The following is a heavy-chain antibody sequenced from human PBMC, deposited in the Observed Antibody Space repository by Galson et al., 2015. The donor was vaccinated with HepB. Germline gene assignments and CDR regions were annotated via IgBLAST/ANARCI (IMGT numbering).Heavy chain of an antibody. D-gene: IGHD3-16*01. CDR3: ARVMITFGGVTEFDAFDI. CDR2: IYWDDDK. Sequence: PALVKPTQTLTLTCTFSGFSLGTSRVGVGWIRQPPGKALEWLAVIYWDDDKRYSPSLKSRLTITKDISKNQVVLTMTNMDPVDTATYYCARVMITFGGVTEFDAFDIWGQGTMVTVS. J-gene: IGHJ3*02. CDR1: GFSLGTSRVG. V-gene: IGHV2-5*02.